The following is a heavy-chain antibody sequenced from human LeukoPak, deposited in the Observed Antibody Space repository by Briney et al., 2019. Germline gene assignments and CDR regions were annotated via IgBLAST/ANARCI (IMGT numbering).Heavy chain of an antibody. J-gene: IGHJ4*02. CDR2: ISAYNGNT. D-gene: IGHD5-12*01. CDR1: GYTFTSYG. CDR3: ARDGWEGIVATSPLDY. V-gene: IGHV1-18*01. Sequence: ASVKVSCKASGYTFTSYGISWVRQAPGQGLEWMGWISAYNGNTNYAQKLQGRATMTTDTSTSTAYMELRSLRSDDTAVYYCARDGWEGIVATSPLDYWGQGTLVTVSS.